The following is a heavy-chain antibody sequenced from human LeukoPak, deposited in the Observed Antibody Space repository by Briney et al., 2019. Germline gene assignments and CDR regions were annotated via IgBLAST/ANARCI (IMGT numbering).Heavy chain of an antibody. J-gene: IGHJ4*02. V-gene: IGHV3-7*01. D-gene: IGHD4-11*01. CDR2: IKQDGSDK. Sequence: GGSLRLSCAASGFTFSTYYMSWVRQAPGKGLEWVANIKQDGSDKSYVDSVKGRFTMSRDNAKNSLYLQMNSLRAEDTAVYYCARKESNYVTHFDYWGQGTLVTVSS. CDR1: GFTFSTYY. CDR3: ARKESNYVTHFDY.